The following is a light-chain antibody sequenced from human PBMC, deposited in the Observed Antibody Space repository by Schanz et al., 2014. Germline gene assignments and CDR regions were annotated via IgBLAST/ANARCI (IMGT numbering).Light chain of an antibody. CDR2: AAS. V-gene: IGKV3-20*01. J-gene: IGKJ1*01. Sequence: DIELTQSPGTLSLPPGERATLSCRASLSVPSNYLAWYQQKPGQAPRLLIYAASSRATGVPDRFSGSGSGTDFTLTISRLQPEDVGTYYCQQYGGFPLTFGQGTTVQVK. CDR1: LSVPSNY. CDR3: QQYGGFPLT.